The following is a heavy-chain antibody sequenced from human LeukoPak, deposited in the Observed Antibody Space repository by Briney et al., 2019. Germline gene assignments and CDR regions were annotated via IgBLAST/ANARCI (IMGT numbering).Heavy chain of an antibody. V-gene: IGHV4-59*01. CDR3: ARGRSNYYGMDV. J-gene: IGHJ6*02. D-gene: IGHD1-26*01. Sequence: TSETLSLTCSVSDGSINSYYWNWIRRPPGKGLECIGYIYYNGNTNYSPSLKSRVTMSVDTSKNLFSLKVSSVTAADTAVYYCARGRSNYYGMDVWGQGTTVTVSS. CDR2: IYYNGNT. CDR1: DGSINSYY.